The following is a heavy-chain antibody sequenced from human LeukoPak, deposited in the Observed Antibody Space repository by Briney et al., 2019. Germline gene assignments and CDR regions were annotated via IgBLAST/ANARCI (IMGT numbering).Heavy chain of an antibody. CDR1: GFTLSSYS. V-gene: IGHV3-21*01. CDR3: ARDPPGAHFDF. CDR2: ISSSSSNI. D-gene: IGHD7-27*01. Sequence: NPGGSLRLSCAASGFTLSSYSMNWVRQAPGKGLEWVSYISSSSSNIFYADSFKGRFTISRDNAQNSLYLQMNSLRVEDTAVYYCARDPPGAHFDFWGQGTLVTVSS. J-gene: IGHJ4*02.